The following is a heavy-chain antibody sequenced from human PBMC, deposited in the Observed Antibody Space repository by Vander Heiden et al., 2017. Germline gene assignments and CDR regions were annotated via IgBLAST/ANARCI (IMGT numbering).Heavy chain of an antibody. D-gene: IGHD3-3*01. J-gene: IGHJ4*02. CDR1: GITFSDYG. CDR3: ARMSGYHIDY. Sequence: QVQLVESGGGVVQPGRSLSLSCAASGITFSDYGMHWVRQAPGKGLEWVSIIGYDGSKKYYVDSVKGRFTISRDNSRNTLYLQMNSLRAEDTAMYFCARMSGYHIDYWGQGTLVTVSS. V-gene: IGHV3-33*01. CDR2: IGYDGSKK.